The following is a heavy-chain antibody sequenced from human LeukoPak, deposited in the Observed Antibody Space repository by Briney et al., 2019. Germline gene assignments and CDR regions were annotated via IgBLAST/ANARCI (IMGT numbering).Heavy chain of an antibody. CDR3: ARRPDGFDI. V-gene: IGHV4-34*01. Sequence: SETLSLTCGGFGGSLSGYHWSWIRQSPGKGLEWIGLINHGGGTDYNASLKSRVLISIDTSKNQFSLRMTSMTAADTAVYYCARRPDGFDIWGHRTMVIVSS. CDR1: GGSLSGYH. CDR2: INHGGGT. J-gene: IGHJ3*02.